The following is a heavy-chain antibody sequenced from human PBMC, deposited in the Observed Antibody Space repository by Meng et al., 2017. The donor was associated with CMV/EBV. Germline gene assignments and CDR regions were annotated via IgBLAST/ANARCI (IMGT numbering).Heavy chain of an antibody. CDR2: IYHSGST. CDR1: GYSISSGYY. CDR3: ARVRYYDFWSGYSERDYYYYGMDV. J-gene: IGHJ6*02. D-gene: IGHD3-3*01. Sequence: SETLSLTCTVSGYSISSGYYWGWIRQPPGKGLEWIGSIYHSGSTNYNPSLKSRVTISVDTSKNQFSLKLSSVTAADTAVYYCARVRYYDFWSGYSERDYYYYGMDVWGQGTTVTVSS. V-gene: IGHV4-38-2*02.